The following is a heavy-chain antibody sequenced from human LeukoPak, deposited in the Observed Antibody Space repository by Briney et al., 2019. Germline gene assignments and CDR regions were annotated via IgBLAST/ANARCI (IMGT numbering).Heavy chain of an antibody. CDR1: GGSISSNY. CDR3: ARASSVYPRYYFDY. Sequence: SETLSLTCTVSGGSISSNYWSWIRQPPGKGLQWIGYINYSGNTNYNPSLTGRVTVSVDTSKNEFSLRLTSVTAADTAVYYCARASSVYPRYYFDYWGQGTLVTVSS. V-gene: IGHV4-59*01. J-gene: IGHJ4*02. D-gene: IGHD3-3*01. CDR2: INYSGNT.